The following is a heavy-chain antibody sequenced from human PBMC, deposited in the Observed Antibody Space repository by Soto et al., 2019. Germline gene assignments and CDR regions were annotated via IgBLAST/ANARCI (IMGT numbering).Heavy chain of an antibody. J-gene: IGHJ5*02. D-gene: IGHD1-26*01. Sequence: SETLSLTCTVSGGSISSYYWSWIRQPPGKGLEWIGYIYYSGNTNYNPSLKSRVTISVDTSKNQFSLKLSSVTAADTAVYYCARVPPLGDWFDPWGQGTLVTVSS. CDR1: GGSISSYY. V-gene: IGHV4-59*01. CDR2: IYYSGNT. CDR3: ARVPPLGDWFDP.